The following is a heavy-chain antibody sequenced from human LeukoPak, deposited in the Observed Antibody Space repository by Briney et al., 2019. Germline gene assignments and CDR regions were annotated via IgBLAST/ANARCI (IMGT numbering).Heavy chain of an antibody. CDR1: GFTFSSYW. CDR2: INSDGSST. D-gene: IGHD6-19*01. Sequence: GGSLRLSCAASGFTFSSYWMHWVRQAPGKGLVWVSRINSDGSSTSYADSVKGRFTISRDNAKNTLYLQVNSLRAEDTAVYYCAGALSSGWYHEKYYFDYWGQGTLVTVSS. CDR3: AGALSSGWYHEKYYFDY. V-gene: IGHV3-74*01. J-gene: IGHJ4*02.